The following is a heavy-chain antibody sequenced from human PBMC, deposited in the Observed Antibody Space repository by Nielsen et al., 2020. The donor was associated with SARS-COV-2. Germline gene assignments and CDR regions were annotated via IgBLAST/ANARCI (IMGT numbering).Heavy chain of an antibody. CDR3: ARPTFLPVARGSNSFDAFDM. V-gene: IGHV1-8*01. CDR2: MNPNIGEA. J-gene: IGHJ3*02. Sequence: ASVKVSCKTSGYTFANHDIHWVRQASGQGLEWMGWMNPNIGEAGYAQRFQGRLTMTSDTSTSTAYMELSSLRSEDTAVYYCARPTFLPVARGSNSFDAFDMWGQGTMVTVSS. D-gene: IGHD2/OR15-2a*01. CDR1: GYTFANHD.